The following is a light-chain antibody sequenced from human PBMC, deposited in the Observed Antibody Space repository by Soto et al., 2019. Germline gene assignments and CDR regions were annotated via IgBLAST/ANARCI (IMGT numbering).Light chain of an antibody. V-gene: IGKV3D-15*01. J-gene: IGKJ5*01. Sequence: EIVMTQSPDTLSVSPGERATLTCRAGQGVTTNFAWYQQTSGQSPRLLIYDVFIRATGVLARFSATGAETDFTLTISGLQSGDAAVYFCQQYNNWPFSFGQGTRLEIK. CDR1: QGVTTN. CDR3: QQYNNWPFS. CDR2: DVF.